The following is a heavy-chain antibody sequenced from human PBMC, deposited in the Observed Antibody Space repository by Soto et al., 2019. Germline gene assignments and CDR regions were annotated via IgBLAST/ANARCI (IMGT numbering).Heavy chain of an antibody. CDR1: GFRFSDYG. D-gene: IGHD3-3*01. J-gene: IGHJ3*02. V-gene: IGHV3-23*01. CDR2: ITKTGRST. Sequence: EVQLLESGGGLVQPGGSLRISCATSGFRFSDYGINWVRQAPGKGLEWVSGITKTGRSTFLADSVRGRFTISRDNLNNIVYLQMNSLRADDTALYNCTKDADVYDFDFESWGQGTMVTVSS. CDR3: TKDADVYDFDFES.